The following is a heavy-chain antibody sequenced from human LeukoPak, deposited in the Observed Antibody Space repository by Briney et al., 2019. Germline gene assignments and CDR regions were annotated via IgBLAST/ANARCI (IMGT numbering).Heavy chain of an antibody. D-gene: IGHD1-26*01. Sequence: GESLKISCKGFGYTFTSYWIGWVRQMPGKGLGWMGIINPGDSDTRYSPSFQGQVIISADKSISTAYLQWSSLKASDTAMYYCARHPHTIVGTTPYFDYWGQGTLVTVSS. V-gene: IGHV5-51*01. J-gene: IGHJ4*02. CDR1: GYTFTSYW. CDR2: INPGDSDT. CDR3: ARHPHTIVGTTPYFDY.